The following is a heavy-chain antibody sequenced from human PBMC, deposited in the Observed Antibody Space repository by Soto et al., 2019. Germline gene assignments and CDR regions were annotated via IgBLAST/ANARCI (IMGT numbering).Heavy chain of an antibody. J-gene: IGHJ5*02. CDR1: GGSFGDYY. D-gene: IGHD1-7*01. CDR3: AIGWTYPRTGHYRRDVFDP. V-gene: IGHV4-34*01. CDR2: INPSGST. Sequence: PSETLSLTCAVYGGSFGDYYWSWVRQPPGKGRAWIGDINPSGSTNYNPSLKGRVTLSIDTSKNQFSLELNSVTAADTAVYFCAIGWTYPRTGHYRRDVFDPWVQGTLVTVSS.